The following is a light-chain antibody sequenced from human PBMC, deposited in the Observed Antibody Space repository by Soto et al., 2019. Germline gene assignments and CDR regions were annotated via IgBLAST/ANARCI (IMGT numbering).Light chain of an antibody. CDR3: QQYENRPYT. CDR2: DAS. CDR1: QDIGTY. Sequence: AIRMTQSQSSFSASTGDRFAITCRATQDIGTYLAWYQQIPGKAPKLLIYDASTLQTGVPSRFSGSGSGTDFTFTISSLQPEDNATYYCQQYENRPYTFGPGTKVDIK. V-gene: IGKV1-8*01. J-gene: IGKJ3*01.